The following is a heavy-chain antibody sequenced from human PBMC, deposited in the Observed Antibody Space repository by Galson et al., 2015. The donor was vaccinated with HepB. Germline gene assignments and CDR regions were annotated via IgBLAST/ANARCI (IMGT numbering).Heavy chain of an antibody. CDR1: GFTFEDYA. J-gene: IGHJ6*02. D-gene: IGHD3-10*01. CDR3: AQDLTYYYGSGSYFVAMDV. CDR2: ISWNSDFT. V-gene: IGHV3-9*01. Sequence: SLRLSCAASGFTFEDYAMHWVRQVPGKGLEWVSGISWNSDFTGYADYVRGRFTISRDNARYSLYLQMNSLRTEDTALYYCAQDLTYYYGSGSYFVAMDVWGQGTTVTVSS.